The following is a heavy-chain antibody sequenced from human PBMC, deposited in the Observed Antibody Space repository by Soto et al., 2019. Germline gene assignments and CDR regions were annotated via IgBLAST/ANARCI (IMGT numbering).Heavy chain of an antibody. CDR2: IIPIFGTA. Sequence: QVQLVQSGAEVKKPGSSVKVSCKASGGTFSSYAISWVRQAPGQGLEWMGGIIPIFGTANYAQKFQGRVXIXEXXSTSTAYMELSSLRSEDTAVYYCARDTGDQYYFDYWGQGTLVTVSS. CDR1: GGTFSSYA. J-gene: IGHJ4*02. CDR3: ARDTGDQYYFDY. D-gene: IGHD3-10*01. V-gene: IGHV1-69*12.